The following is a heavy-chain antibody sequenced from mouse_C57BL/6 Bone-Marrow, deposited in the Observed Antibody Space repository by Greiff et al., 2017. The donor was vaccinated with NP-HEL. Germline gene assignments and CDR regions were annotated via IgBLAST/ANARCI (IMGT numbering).Heavy chain of an antibody. CDR2: IYPGDGDT. Sequence: QVQLQQSGPELVKPGASVKISCKASGYAFSSSWMNWVKQRPGKGLEWIGRIYPGDGDTNYNGKFKGKAILTADKSSSTAYMQLSSLTSEDSAVYFCARSSRLAYWGQGTLVTVSA. CDR3: ARSSRLAY. CDR1: GYAFSSSW. V-gene: IGHV1-82*01. J-gene: IGHJ3*01.